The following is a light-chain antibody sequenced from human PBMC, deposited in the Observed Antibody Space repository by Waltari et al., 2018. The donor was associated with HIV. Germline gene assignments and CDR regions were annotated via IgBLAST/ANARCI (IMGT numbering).Light chain of an antibody. V-gene: IGLV1-44*01. Sequence: QSVLTQPPSASGTPGQRVTISCSGSSSNIGSNTVNWYQQLPGTAPKLLIYSNNQRPSVVPERFSGSKSGTSASLAISGLESEDEADYYWAAWDDSLNGVVFGGGTKLTVL. J-gene: IGLJ2*01. CDR2: SNN. CDR1: SSNIGSNT. CDR3: AAWDDSLNGVV.